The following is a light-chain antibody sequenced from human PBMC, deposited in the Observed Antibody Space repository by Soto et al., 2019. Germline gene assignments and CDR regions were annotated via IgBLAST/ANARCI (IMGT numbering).Light chain of an antibody. CDR1: QSVSSSY. J-gene: IGKJ2*01. V-gene: IGKV3-20*01. Sequence: EIVLTQSPGTLSLSPGARGTLSCRASQSVSSSYLAWYQQKPGQAPRLLIYGASSSATGIPDRFSGSGSGTDFTLSISRLEPEDFAGYFWHQYGGSPGAFGQGTKLEIK. CDR3: HQYGGSPGA. CDR2: GAS.